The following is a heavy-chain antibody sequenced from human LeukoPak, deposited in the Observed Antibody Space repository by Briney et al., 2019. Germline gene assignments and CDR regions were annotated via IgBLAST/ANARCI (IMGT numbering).Heavy chain of an antibody. J-gene: IGHJ6*03. CDR3: ARVPPPTQLIMGFYYYYMDV. CDR1: GGTFSSYA. V-gene: IGHV1-69*05. D-gene: IGHD6-6*01. Sequence: GASVKVSCKASGGTFSSYAISWVRQAPGQGLEWMGGIIPIFGTANYAQKFQGRVTITTDESTSTAYMELSSLRSEDTAVYYCARVPPPTQLIMGFYYYYMDVWGKGTTVTVSS. CDR2: IIPIFGTA.